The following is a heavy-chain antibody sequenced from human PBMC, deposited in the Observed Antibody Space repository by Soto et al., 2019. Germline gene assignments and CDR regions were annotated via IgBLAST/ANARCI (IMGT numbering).Heavy chain of an antibody. J-gene: IGHJ4*02. CDR3: AREPSSWYG. CDR2: ISGSSSYI. D-gene: IGHD6-13*01. Sequence: GGSLRLSCAASGFTFSSYSMNWVRQAPGKGLEWVSSISGSSSYIYYADSVKGRFTISRDNAKNSLYLKMNSLRAEDTAVYYCAREPSSWYGWGQGTLVTVSS. V-gene: IGHV3-21*01. CDR1: GFTFSSYS.